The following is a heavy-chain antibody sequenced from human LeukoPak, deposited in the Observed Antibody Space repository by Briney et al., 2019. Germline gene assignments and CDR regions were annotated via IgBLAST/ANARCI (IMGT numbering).Heavy chain of an antibody. CDR1: GFTFSSYG. CDR3: ARAGRITIFGVGPDFDY. D-gene: IGHD3-3*01. CDR2: IWYDGSNK. Sequence: PGRSLRLSCAASGFTFSSYGMHWVRQAPGKGLEWVAVIWYDGSNKYYADSVRGRFTISRDNSKNTLYLQMNSLRAEDTAVYYCARAGRITIFGVGPDFDYWGQGTLVTVSS. V-gene: IGHV3-33*01. J-gene: IGHJ4*02.